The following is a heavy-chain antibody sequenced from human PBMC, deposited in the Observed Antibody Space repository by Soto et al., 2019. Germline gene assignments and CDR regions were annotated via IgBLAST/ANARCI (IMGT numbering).Heavy chain of an antibody. CDR1: GGSFSGYY. CDR3: ARGPAGPPRYYYYMDV. CDR2: INHSGST. J-gene: IGHJ6*03. V-gene: IGHV4-34*01. Sequence: SETLSLTCAVYGGSFSGYYWSWIRQPPGKGLEWIGEINHSGSTNYNPSLKSRVTISVDTSKNQFSLKLSSVTAADTAVYYCARGPAGPPRYYYYMDVWGKGTTVTVSS.